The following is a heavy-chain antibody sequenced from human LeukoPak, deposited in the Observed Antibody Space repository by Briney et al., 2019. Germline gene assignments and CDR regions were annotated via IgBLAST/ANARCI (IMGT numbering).Heavy chain of an antibody. CDR2: IRSKAYGGTT. CDR1: GFTFGDYA. Sequence: GGSLRLPCTASGFTFGDYAMSWVRQAPGKGLEWVGFIRSKAYGGTTEYAASVKGRFTISRDDSKSIAYLQMNSLKTEDTAVYYCTSRLLWFPYYFDYWGQGTLVTVSS. CDR3: TSRLLWFPYYFDY. V-gene: IGHV3-49*04. J-gene: IGHJ4*02. D-gene: IGHD3-10*01.